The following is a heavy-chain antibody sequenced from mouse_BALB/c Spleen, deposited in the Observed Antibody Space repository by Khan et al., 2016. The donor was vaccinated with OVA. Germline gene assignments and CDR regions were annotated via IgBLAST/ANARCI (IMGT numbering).Heavy chain of an antibody. J-gene: IGHJ2*01. CDR3: ARIYGGDFDY. D-gene: IGHD1-1*01. V-gene: IGHV3-2*02. Sequence: EVQLVESGPGLVKPSQSLSLTCTVTGYSITSDYAWNWIRQFPGNKLEWMGYISYSGNIHYNLSLKSRISITRDTSKNQFFLQLNSVTTEDTATYYCARIYGGDFDYWGQGTILTVSS. CDR2: ISYSGNI. CDR1: GYSITSDYA.